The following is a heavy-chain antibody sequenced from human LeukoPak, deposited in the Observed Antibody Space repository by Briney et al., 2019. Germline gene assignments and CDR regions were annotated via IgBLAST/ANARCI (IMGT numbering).Heavy chain of an antibody. CDR2: IYYSGST. CDR1: GGSISSGGYY. J-gene: IGHJ3*02. CDR3: ARDGSDYGAFDI. Sequence: SQTLSLTRTVSGGSISSGGYYWSWIRQHPGKGLEWIGYIYYSGSTYYNPSLKSRVTISVDTSKNQFSLKLSSVTAADTAVYYCARDGSDYGAFDIWGQGTMVTVSS. V-gene: IGHV4-31*03. D-gene: IGHD4-17*01.